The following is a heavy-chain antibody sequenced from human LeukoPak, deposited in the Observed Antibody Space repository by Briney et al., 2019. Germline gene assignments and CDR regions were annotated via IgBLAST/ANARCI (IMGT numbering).Heavy chain of an antibody. Sequence: GGSLRLSCAASGFTFSSYGMHWVRQAPGKGLEWVAVISYDGSNKYYADSVKGRFTISRDNSKNTLYLQMNSLRAEDTAVYYCAKEGDGDPRMDVWGQGTTVTVSS. CDR3: AKEGDGDPRMDV. J-gene: IGHJ6*02. D-gene: IGHD4-17*01. V-gene: IGHV3-30*18. CDR1: GFTFSSYG. CDR2: ISYDGSNK.